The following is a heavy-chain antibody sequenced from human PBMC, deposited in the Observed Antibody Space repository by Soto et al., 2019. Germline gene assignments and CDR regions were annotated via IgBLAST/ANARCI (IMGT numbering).Heavy chain of an antibody. CDR1: GGSVSSGSYY. CDR2: IYYSGST. J-gene: IGHJ3*02. CDR3: ARSSRGGALDI. V-gene: IGHV4-61*01. Sequence: SETLSLTCTVSGGSVSSGSYYWSWIRQPPGKGLEWIGYIYYSGSTNYNPSLKSRTTINPDTSKNQFSLQLNSVTPEDTAVYYCARSSRGGALDIWGQGTMVTVSS. D-gene: IGHD3-16*01.